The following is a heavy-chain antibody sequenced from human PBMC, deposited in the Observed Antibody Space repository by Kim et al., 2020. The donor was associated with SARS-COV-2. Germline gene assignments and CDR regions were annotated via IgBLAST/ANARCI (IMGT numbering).Heavy chain of an antibody. D-gene: IGHD6-19*01. CDR2: INTNTGYP. V-gene: IGHV7-4-1*02. CDR1: RYTFTSYA. J-gene: IGHJ5*02. Sequence: ASVKVSCKASRYTFTSYALNWVRQAPGQGLEWMGWINTNTGYPTYAQNFTGRFVFPLDTSVSTAYLQLSSLNSDDTAVYYCARYRSGFNWPDPCG. CDR3: ARYRSGFNWPDP.